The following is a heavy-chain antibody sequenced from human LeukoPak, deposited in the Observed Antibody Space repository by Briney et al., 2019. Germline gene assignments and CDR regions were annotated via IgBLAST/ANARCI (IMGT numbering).Heavy chain of an antibody. V-gene: IGHV1-3*02. D-gene: IGHD1-26*01. Sequence: GASVKVSCKASGYTFTSYAMHWVRQAPGQRLEWMGWSNAGNGNTKYSQEFQGRVTITRDTSASTAYMELSSLRSEDTAVYYCATNSGSYFSLDYWGQGTLVTVSS. CDR1: GYTFTSYA. CDR3: ATNSGSYFSLDY. J-gene: IGHJ4*02. CDR2: SNAGNGNT.